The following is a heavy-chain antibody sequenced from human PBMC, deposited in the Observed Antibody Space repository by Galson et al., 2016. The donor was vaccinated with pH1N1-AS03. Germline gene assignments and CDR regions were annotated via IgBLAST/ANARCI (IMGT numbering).Heavy chain of an antibody. V-gene: IGHV3-7*01. CDR1: GFTFSSSG. J-gene: IGHJ4*02. Sequence: SLRLACAASGFTFSSSGMSWGHHAPGKGLEWVPNIMQDGSNKHYVDTIRGRFTISRDNAKNSLYLQMNSLRAEDTAVYYCVKGGTNFDSWGQGTLVTVSS. D-gene: IGHD1-26*01. CDR2: IMQDGSNK. CDR3: VKGGTNFDS.